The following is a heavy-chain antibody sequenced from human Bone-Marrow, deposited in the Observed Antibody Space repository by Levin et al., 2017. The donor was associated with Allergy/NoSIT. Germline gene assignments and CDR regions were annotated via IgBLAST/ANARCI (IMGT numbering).Heavy chain of an antibody. CDR3: ARGGGSCYSCVDY. V-gene: IGHV4-38-2*02. J-gene: IGHJ4*02. CDR1: GYSISSGYY. D-gene: IGHD2-15*01. CDR2: IYHSGST. Sequence: SETLSLTCTVSGYSISSGYYWGWIRQPPGKGLEWIGSIYHSGSTYYNPSLKSRVTISVDTSKNQFSLKLSSVTAADTAVYYCARGGGSCYSCVDYWGQGTLVTVSS.